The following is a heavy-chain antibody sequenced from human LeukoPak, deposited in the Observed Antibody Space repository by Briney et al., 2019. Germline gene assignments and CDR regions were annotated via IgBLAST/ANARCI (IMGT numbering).Heavy chain of an antibody. V-gene: IGHV1-46*01. CDR2: INPSGGNI. CDR1: GYTFTSYY. CDR3: ARIRDGYNDAYDI. D-gene: IGHD5-24*01. J-gene: IGHJ3*02. Sequence: ASVKVSCKASGYTFTSYYMYWVRQAPGQGLEWMGLINPSGGNIRYAQKFQGRVTMTRDTSTSTVYMELSSLRSEDTAIYYCARIRDGYNDAYDIWGQGTVVTVPS.